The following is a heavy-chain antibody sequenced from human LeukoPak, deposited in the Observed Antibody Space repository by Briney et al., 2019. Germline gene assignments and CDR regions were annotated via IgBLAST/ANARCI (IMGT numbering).Heavy chain of an antibody. CDR1: GFTFSSYA. J-gene: IGHJ4*02. Sequence: PGGSLRLSCAASGFTFSSYAMSWVRQAPGKGLEWVSAISGSGGSTYYADSVKGRFTISRDNSKNTLYLQMNSLRAEDTAVYYCAKDLRAYGGYEEDYWGQGTLVTVSS. V-gene: IGHV3-23*01. CDR2: ISGSGGST. D-gene: IGHD5-12*01. CDR3: AKDLRAYGGYEEDY.